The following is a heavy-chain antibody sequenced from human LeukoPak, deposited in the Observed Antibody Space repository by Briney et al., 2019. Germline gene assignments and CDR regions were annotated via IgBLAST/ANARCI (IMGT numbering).Heavy chain of an antibody. D-gene: IGHD3-22*01. V-gene: IGHV4-39*01. Sequence: SETLSLTCTVSGGSISSSSYYWGWIRQPPGKGLEWIGSIYYSGSTYYNPSLKSRVTISVDTSKNQFSLKLSSVTAADTAVYYCARQTSNYYDSSGPLFDYWGQGTLVTVSS. J-gene: IGHJ4*02. CDR3: ARQTSNYYDSSGPLFDY. CDR1: GGSISSSSYY. CDR2: IYYSGST.